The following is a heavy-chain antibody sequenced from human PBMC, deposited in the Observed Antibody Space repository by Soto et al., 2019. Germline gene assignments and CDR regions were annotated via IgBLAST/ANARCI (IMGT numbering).Heavy chain of an antibody. CDR3: ARTNYDILTGYQLLFDY. V-gene: IGHV1-46*03. CDR1: GYTFTSYY. J-gene: IGHJ4*01. D-gene: IGHD3-9*01. Sequence: GASVKVSCKASGYTFTSYYMHWVRQAPGQGLEWMGIINPSGGSTSYAQKLQGRVTMTRDTSTSTVYMELSSLRSEDTAVYYCARTNYDILTGYQLLFDYWSQGTLDTVSS. CDR2: INPSGGST.